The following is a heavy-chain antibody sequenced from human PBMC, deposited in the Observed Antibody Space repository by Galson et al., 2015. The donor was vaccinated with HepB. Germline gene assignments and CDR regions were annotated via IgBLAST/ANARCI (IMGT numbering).Heavy chain of an antibody. Sequence: SLRLSCAASGFTVGRNYMSWVRQAPGKGLEWVSVIYSGGSTYYADSVKGRFTISRHNFKNTLYLQMNSLRAEDTAVYYCARGPRYYYDSSGPGYFDYWGQGTLVTVSS. CDR1: GFTVGRNY. J-gene: IGHJ4*02. D-gene: IGHD3-22*01. CDR2: IYSGGST. CDR3: ARGPRYYYDSSGPGYFDY. V-gene: IGHV3-53*04.